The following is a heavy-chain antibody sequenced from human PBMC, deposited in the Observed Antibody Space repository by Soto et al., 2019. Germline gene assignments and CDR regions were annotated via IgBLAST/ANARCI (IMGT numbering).Heavy chain of an antibody. CDR2: IYHSGST. CDR3: ASRYCISTSCYVGYYGMDV. CDR1: GGSISSSNW. V-gene: IGHV4-4*02. Sequence: QVQLQESGPGLVKPSGTLSLTCAVSGGSISSSNWWSWVRQPPGKGLERIGEIYHSGSTNYNPSLKSRVTVSVDKSKNQFSLKLSSVTAADTAVYYCASRYCISTSCYVGYYGMDVWGQGTTVTVSS. J-gene: IGHJ6*02. D-gene: IGHD2-2*01.